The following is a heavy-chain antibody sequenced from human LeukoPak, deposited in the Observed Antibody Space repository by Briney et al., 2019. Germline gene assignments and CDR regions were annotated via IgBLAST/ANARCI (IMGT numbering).Heavy chain of an antibody. CDR1: GFTVSGNY. CDR3: ARELSSGWTGGFDY. J-gene: IGHJ4*02. Sequence: GGSLRLSCAASGFTVSGNYMSWVRQAPGKGLEWVSVIYSGGSTYYADSVKGRFTISRDNSKNTLYLQMNSLRAEDTAVYYCARELSSGWTGGFDYWGQGTLVTVSS. V-gene: IGHV3-66*01. D-gene: IGHD6-19*01. CDR2: IYSGGST.